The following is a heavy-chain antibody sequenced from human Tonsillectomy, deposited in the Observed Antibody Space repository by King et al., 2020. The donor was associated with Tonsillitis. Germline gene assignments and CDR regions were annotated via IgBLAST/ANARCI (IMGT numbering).Heavy chain of an antibody. Sequence: VQLVESGGDLVQPGGSLRLSCAASGFTFSNYYMSWVRQAPGKGLEWVANIKRDGSVAWDLDSVKGRFTISRDNAKNSLHLQMSSLRAEDTAVYYFARVSGRLADDINFDYWGPGTLVTVSS. CDR3: ARVSGRLADDINFDY. CDR1: GFTFSNYY. D-gene: IGHD2-15*01. V-gene: IGHV3-7*01. J-gene: IGHJ4*02. CDR2: IKRDGSVA.